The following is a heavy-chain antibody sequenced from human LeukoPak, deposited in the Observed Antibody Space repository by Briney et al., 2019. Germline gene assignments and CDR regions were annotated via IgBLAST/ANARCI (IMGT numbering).Heavy chain of an antibody. CDR3: AREGGYCYGDSCRYFDY. Sequence: GGSLRLSCAASGFTFSSYSMNWVRQAPGKGLEGVSSVSTGSRDIYYADSVKGRFTISRDSAKNSLYLQMNSLRAEDTAVYYCAREGGYCYGDSCRYFDYWGQGTLVTVSS. J-gene: IGHJ4*02. D-gene: IGHD2-15*01. CDR2: VSTGSRDI. CDR1: GFTFSSYS. V-gene: IGHV3-21*01.